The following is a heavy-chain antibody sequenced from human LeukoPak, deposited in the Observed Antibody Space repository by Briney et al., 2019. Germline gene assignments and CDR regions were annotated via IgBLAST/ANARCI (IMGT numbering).Heavy chain of an antibody. D-gene: IGHD6-13*01. Sequence: SETLSLTCTVSGGSISSSSYYWGWIRQPPGKGLTWIGSVYCGNAFYNPSLNSRVTMSVDMFSYQFYLRLNSVTAADTAVYYCVRQHTTSWYETDNAFDVWGQGTMVTVSS. CDR1: GGSISSSSYY. CDR3: VRQHTTSWYETDNAFDV. CDR2: VYCGNA. V-gene: IGHV4-39*01. J-gene: IGHJ3*01.